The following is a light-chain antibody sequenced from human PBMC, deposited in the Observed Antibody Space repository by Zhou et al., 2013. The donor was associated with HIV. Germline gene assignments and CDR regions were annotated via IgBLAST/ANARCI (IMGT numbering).Light chain of an antibody. J-gene: IGKJ2*01. Sequence: DIQMTQFPSSLSASVGDRVSITCRASQGIGNDQGWYQQKPGEAPKRLIFAASRLQSGVPSRFSGSGYGTEFTLTISGLQPEDFATYYCLQHNTYPYTFGQGTRLDIK. V-gene: IGKV1-17*01. CDR3: LQHNTYPYT. CDR2: AAS. CDR1: QGIGND.